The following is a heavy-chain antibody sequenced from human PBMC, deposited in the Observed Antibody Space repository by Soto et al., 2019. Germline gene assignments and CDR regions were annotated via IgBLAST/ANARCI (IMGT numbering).Heavy chain of an antibody. D-gene: IGHD3-10*01. CDR2: FDPEDGET. CDR1: GYTLTELS. Sequence: ASVKVSCKVSGYTLTELSMHWVRQAPGKGLEWMGGFDPEDGETIYAQKFQGRVTMTEDTSTDTAYMELSSLRSEDTAVYYCATDPSGVVTMVRGHDGYWGQGTLVTVSS. CDR3: ATDPSGVVTMVRGHDGY. J-gene: IGHJ4*02. V-gene: IGHV1-24*01.